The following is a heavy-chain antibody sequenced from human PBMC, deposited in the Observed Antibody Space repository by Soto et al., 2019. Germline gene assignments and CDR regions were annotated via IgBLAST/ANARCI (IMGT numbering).Heavy chain of an antibody. Sequence: GSLKISCAASGFTFSSYAMHWVRQAPGKGLEWVAVISYDGSNKYYADSVKGRFTISRDNSKNTLYLQMNSLRAEDTAVYYCARGDMITFGGVIGFISFDYWGQGTLVTVSS. CDR2: ISYDGSNK. D-gene: IGHD3-16*02. CDR1: GFTFSSYA. J-gene: IGHJ4*02. CDR3: ARGDMITFGGVIGFISFDY. V-gene: IGHV3-30-3*01.